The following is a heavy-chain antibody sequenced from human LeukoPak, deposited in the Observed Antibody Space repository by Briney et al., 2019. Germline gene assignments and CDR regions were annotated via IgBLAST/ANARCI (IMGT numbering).Heavy chain of an antibody. CDR2: IRYDGSNK. D-gene: IGHD6-13*01. CDR3: ARGKVGSSWYGNH. Sequence: GGSLRLSCAASGFTFSSYGMHWVRQAPGKGLEWVAFIRYDGSNKYYADSVKGRFTISRDNSKNSLYLQMNSLRAEDTAVYYCARGKVGSSWYGNHWGQGTLVTVSS. V-gene: IGHV3-30*02. CDR1: GFTFSSYG. J-gene: IGHJ5*02.